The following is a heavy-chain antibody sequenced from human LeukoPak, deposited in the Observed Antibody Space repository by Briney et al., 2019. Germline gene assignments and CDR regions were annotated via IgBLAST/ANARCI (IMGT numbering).Heavy chain of an antibody. CDR1: GFTFSSTA. CDR3: AKSKSGPDTNVDY. CDR2: ISGSGGST. J-gene: IGHJ4*02. Sequence: GGSLRLSCAASGFTFSSTAMTWVRQAPGKGLEWVSAISGSGGSTYYADSVKGRFTISRDNSKNTLYLQMNSLRAEDTAVYYCAKSKSGPDTNVDYWGRGTLVTVSS. D-gene: IGHD1-26*01. V-gene: IGHV3-23*01.